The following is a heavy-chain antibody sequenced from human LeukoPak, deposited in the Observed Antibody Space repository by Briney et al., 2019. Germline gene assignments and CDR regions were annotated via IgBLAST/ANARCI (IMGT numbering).Heavy chain of an antibody. V-gene: IGHV3-74*01. CDR2: INSDGSST. Sequence: GGSLRLSCAASGFTFSNYWMNWVRQAPGKGLVWVSRINSDGSSTNYADSVKGRFTISRDNAKNTLYLQMNSLRAEDTAMFYCSRGGNHDYWGQGTLVSVSS. J-gene: IGHJ4*02. CDR3: SRGGNHDY. CDR1: GFTFSNYW.